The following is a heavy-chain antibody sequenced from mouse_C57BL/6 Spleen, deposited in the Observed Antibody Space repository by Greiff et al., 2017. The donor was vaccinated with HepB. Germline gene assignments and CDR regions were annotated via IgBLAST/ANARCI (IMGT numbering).Heavy chain of an antibody. D-gene: IGHD1-1*01. CDR3: ARDYYGSKAWFAY. J-gene: IGHJ3*01. CDR1: GFTFSSYA. Sequence: EVKLVESGGGLVKPGGSLKLSCAASGFTFSSYAMSWVRQTPEKRLEWVATISDGGSYTYYPDNVKGRFTISRDNAKNNLYLQMSHLKSEDTAMYYCARDYYGSKAWFAYWGQGTLVTVSA. CDR2: ISDGGSYT. V-gene: IGHV5-4*03.